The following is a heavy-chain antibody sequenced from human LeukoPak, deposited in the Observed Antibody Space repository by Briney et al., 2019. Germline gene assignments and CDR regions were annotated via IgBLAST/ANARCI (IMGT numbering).Heavy chain of an antibody. CDR2: IHYSGST. V-gene: IGHV4-59*01. CDR3: ARYTAMVAFHAHGFDI. Sequence: SETLSLTCTVSGGSISSYYWSWIRQPPGKGLEWIGYIHYSGSTNYNRPLKSRVTISVDTSKNQFSLKLSSVTAADTAVYYCARYTAMVAFHAHGFDIWGQGTMVTVSS. CDR1: GGSISSYY. J-gene: IGHJ3*02. D-gene: IGHD5-18*01.